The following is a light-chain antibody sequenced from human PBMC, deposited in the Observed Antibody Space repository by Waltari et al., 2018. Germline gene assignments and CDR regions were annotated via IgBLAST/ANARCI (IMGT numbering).Light chain of an antibody. CDR2: WAS. V-gene: IGKV4-1*01. J-gene: IGKJ1*01. Sequence: DIVMTQSPDSLAVSLGERATTNCKSSQSVLYSSNNKNYLAWYQQRPGQPPKLLIYWASTRESGVPDRFSGSGSGTDFTLTISSLQTEDVAVYYCQQHYISRTFGQGTKVQIK. CDR3: QQHYISRT. CDR1: QSVLYSSNNKNY.